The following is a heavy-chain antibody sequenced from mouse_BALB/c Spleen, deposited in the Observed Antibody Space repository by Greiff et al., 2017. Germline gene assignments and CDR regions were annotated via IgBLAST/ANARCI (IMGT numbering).Heavy chain of an antibody. D-gene: IGHD2-4*01. CDR1: GYTFTSYT. CDR2: INPSSGYT. CDR3: ARGGGYDYETWFAY. J-gene: IGHJ3*01. Sequence: QVQLQQSGAELARPGASVKMSCKASGYTFTSYTMHWVKQRPGQGLEWIGYINPSSGYTNHNQKFKDKATLTADKSSSTAYMQLSSLTSEDSAVYYCARGGGYDYETWFAYWGQGTLVTVSA. V-gene: IGHV1-4*01.